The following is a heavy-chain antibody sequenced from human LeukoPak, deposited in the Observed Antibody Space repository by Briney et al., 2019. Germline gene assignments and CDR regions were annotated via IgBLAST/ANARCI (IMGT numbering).Heavy chain of an antibody. V-gene: IGHV1-18*01. CDR1: VYTFTSYG. J-gene: IGHJ4*02. Sequence: GASVKVSCKASVYTFTSYGISWVRQAPGQGLEWMGWISAYNGNTNYAQKLQGRVTMTTDTSTSTAYMELRSLRSDDTAVYYCARNVVGDCSSTSCCTDYWGQGTLVAVSS. CDR3: ARNVVGDCSSTSCCTDY. CDR2: ISAYNGNT. D-gene: IGHD2-2*02.